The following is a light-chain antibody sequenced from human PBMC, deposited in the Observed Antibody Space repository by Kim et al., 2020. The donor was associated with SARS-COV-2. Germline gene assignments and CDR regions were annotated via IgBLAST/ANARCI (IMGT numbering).Light chain of an antibody. CDR1: SSNIGGSS. V-gene: IGLV1-44*01. Sequence: GQRVSITCSGSSSNIGGSSVNWYQQLPGTAPKLLIYNNYQRPSGVADRFSGSKSGTSASLAISGLQSEDEADFYCSTWDDSLNAWVFGGGTKLTVL. CDR2: NNY. CDR3: STWDDSLNAWV. J-gene: IGLJ3*02.